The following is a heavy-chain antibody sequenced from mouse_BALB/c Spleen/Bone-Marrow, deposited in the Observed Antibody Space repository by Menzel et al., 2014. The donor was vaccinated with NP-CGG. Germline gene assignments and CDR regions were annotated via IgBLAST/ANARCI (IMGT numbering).Heavy chain of an antibody. CDR3: ARTDYRYGIDY. CDR1: GYTFTSYV. V-gene: IGHV1-14*01. J-gene: IGHJ4*01. D-gene: IGHD2-14*01. CDR2: INPYNDGS. Sequence: VQLQQSGPELVKPGASVKMSCKASGYTFTSYVMHWVKQKPGQGLEWIGYINPYNDGSKYNEKFKGKATLNLDKSSSTAYMVLNSRTSEGSAVYYYARTDYRYGIDYWCQGTTVTVSS.